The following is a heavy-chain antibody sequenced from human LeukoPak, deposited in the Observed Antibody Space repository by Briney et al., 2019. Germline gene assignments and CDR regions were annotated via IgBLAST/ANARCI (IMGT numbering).Heavy chain of an antibody. D-gene: IGHD3-16*02. J-gene: IGHJ4*02. CDR3: AKDRGSYLYYLDY. Sequence: GGSLRLSCAASGFTFSSYGMHWVRQAPGKGLEWVAFIRYDGSNKYYADSVKGRFTISRDNSKNTLYLQMNSLRAEDTAVYYCAKDRGSYLYYLDYWGQGTLVTVSS. CDR2: IRYDGSNK. CDR1: GFTFSSYG. V-gene: IGHV3-30*02.